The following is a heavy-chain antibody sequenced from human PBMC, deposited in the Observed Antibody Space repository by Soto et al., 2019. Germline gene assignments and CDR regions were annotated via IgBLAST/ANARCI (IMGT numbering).Heavy chain of an antibody. CDR3: ARESYDSSGYIHY. V-gene: IGHV3-21*01. J-gene: IGHJ4*02. Sequence: GVLRLSCAASGFTVSSYRMNWVRQAPGKGLEWVSSISSSSSYIYYADSVKGRFTISRDNAKNSLYLQMNSLRAEDTAVYYCARESYDSSGYIHYWGQGTLVTVSS. D-gene: IGHD3-22*01. CDR1: GFTVSSYR. CDR2: ISSSSSYI.